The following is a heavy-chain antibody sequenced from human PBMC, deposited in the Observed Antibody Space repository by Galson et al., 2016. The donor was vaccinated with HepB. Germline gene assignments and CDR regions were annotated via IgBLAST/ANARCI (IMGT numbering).Heavy chain of an antibody. CDR3: ARAGLLTKASFDC. CDR1: DGSFRSSSFS. Sequence: ETLSLTCTVSDGSFRSSSFSWVWIRQPPGKVLEWLWTVYRGKTYYNPSLEGRVTISASMPTDLLSLKLTSLTAADTAVYYCARAGLLTKASFDCWGQGTLVAVSS. D-gene: IGHD4-11*01. J-gene: IGHJ4*02. V-gene: IGHV4-39*01. CDR2: VYRGKT.